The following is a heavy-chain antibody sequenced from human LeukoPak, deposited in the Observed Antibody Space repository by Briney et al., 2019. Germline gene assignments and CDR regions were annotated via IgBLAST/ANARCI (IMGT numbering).Heavy chain of an antibody. J-gene: IGHJ5*02. V-gene: IGHV3-23*01. CDR2: ISGSGAST. D-gene: IGHD3-10*01. CDR3: AKDRPPPQTNSLLGGHILKYYGSPPLFWFDP. Sequence: GGSLRLSCAASGFTFDHYAMSWVRQAPGKGLEWVSTISGSGASTYYADSLRGRFTIMRDNSQNTLYLHIKNLRAEDSALYYCAKDRPPPQTNSLLGGHILKYYGSPPLFWFDPWGQGTLVTVSS. CDR1: GFTFDHYA.